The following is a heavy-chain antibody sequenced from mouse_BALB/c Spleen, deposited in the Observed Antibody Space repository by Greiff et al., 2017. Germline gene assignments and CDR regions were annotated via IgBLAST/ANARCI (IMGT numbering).Heavy chain of an antibody. D-gene: IGHD1-1*01. CDR2: ISSGSSTI. CDR3: ARAYGSSYFDY. V-gene: IGHV5-17*02. Sequence: EVMLVESGGGLVQPGGSRKLSCAASGFTFSSFGMHWVRQAPEKGLEWVAYISSGSSTIYYADTVKGRFTISRDNPKNTPFLQMTSLRSEDTAMYYCARAYGSSYFDYWGQGTTLTVSS. CDR1: GFTFSSFG. J-gene: IGHJ2*01.